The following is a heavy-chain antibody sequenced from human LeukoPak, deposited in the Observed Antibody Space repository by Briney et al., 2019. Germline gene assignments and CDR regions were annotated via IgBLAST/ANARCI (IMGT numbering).Heavy chain of an antibody. V-gene: IGHV1-3*01. D-gene: IGHD1-26*01. J-gene: IGHJ4*02. CDR3: ASFGRPGATTDY. CDR2: INAGNGNT. Sequence: ASVKVSCKASGYTFTSYAMHWVRQAPGQRLEWMGWINAGNGNTKYSQKFQGRVTITRDTSASTAYMELSSLRSEDTAVYYCASFGRPGATTDYWGQGTLVTVSS. CDR1: GYTFTSYA.